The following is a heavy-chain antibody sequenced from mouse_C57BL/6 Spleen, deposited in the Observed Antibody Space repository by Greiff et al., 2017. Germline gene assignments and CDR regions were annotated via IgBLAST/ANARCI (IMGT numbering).Heavy chain of an antibody. CDR3: ARHMSYYSNYEAMDY. J-gene: IGHJ4*01. D-gene: IGHD2-5*01. CDR1: GFSLTSYG. Sequence: QVQLKESGPGLVAPSQSLSITCTVSGFSLTSYGVHWVRQPPGKGLEWLVVIWSDGSTTYNSALKSRLSISKDNSKCQVFLKMNSIQTDDTAMYYCARHMSYYSNYEAMDYWGQGTSVTVSS. CDR2: IWSDGST. V-gene: IGHV2-6-1*01.